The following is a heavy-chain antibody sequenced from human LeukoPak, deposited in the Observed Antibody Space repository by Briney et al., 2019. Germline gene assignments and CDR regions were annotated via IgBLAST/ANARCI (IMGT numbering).Heavy chain of an antibody. V-gene: IGHV3-23*01. J-gene: IGHJ4*02. D-gene: IGHD1-26*01. Sequence: AGSLRLSCAASGFTFSSYAMSWVRQAPGKGLEWGSAITGSGGSTYYADSVKGRFISSRDNTKNSLYLQMNSLRAEDTAIYYCARDLRIVSGSYLDYWGQGTLVTVSS. CDR1: GFTFSSYA. CDR3: ARDLRIVSGSYLDY. CDR2: ITGSGGST.